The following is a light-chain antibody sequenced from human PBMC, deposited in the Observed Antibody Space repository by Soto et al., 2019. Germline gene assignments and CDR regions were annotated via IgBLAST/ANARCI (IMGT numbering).Light chain of an antibody. CDR2: AAS. Sequence: DIQMTQSPSSLSASVEDRVTITCRASQDVKNYLAWYQQKPGKVPKLLIYAASTLQSGVPSRFSGSGSGTAFTLTINSLQPEDVGSYYCQKHNSVPLTFGGGTKVEIK. J-gene: IGKJ4*01. V-gene: IGKV1-27*01. CDR1: QDVKNY. CDR3: QKHNSVPLT.